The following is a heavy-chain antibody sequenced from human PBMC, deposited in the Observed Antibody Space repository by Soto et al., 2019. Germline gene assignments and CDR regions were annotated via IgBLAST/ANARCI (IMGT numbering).Heavy chain of an antibody. Sequence: SETLSLTCTVSGGSISSGGYYWSWIRQHPGKGLEWIGYIYYSGSTYYNPSLKSRVTISVDTSKNQFSLKLSSVTAEDTAVYYCARDGYYYDSSGYYYYFDYWGQGTLVTVSS. J-gene: IGHJ4*02. CDR1: GGSISSGGYY. D-gene: IGHD3-22*01. CDR3: ARDGYYYDSSGYYYYFDY. CDR2: IYYSGST. V-gene: IGHV4-31*03.